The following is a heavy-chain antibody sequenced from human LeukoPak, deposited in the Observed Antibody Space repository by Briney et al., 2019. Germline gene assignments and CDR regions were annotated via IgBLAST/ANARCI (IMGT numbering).Heavy chain of an antibody. CDR1: GFTFRSYG. Sequence: GGSLRLSCAASGFTFRSYGMHWVRQAPGKGLEWVAFIRYDGSNKYYADSVKGRFTISRDNSKNTLYLQMNSLRAEDTAVYYCARGRTTMFDYWGQGTLVTVSS. CDR2: IRYDGSNK. D-gene: IGHD4-17*01. V-gene: IGHV3-30*02. J-gene: IGHJ4*02. CDR3: ARGRTTMFDY.